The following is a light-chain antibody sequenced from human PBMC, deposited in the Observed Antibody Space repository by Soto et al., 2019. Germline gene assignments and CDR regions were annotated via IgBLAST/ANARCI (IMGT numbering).Light chain of an antibody. CDR2: AAS. CDR3: QQLNSYPIT. CDR1: HSISSY. V-gene: IGKV1-9*01. Sequence: DIQMTQSPSSLSASVGDGVTITFRASHSISSYVSWYQQKPGKAPKLLIYAASTLQSGVPSRFSGSGSGTEFTLTISRLQPEDFATYYCQQLNSYPITFGQGTRLEIK. J-gene: IGKJ5*01.